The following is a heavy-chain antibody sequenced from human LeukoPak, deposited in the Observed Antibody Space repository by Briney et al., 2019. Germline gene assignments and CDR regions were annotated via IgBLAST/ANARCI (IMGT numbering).Heavy chain of an antibody. CDR3: ARDGAQQLVPGYYFDS. Sequence: PSETLSLTCAVYGGSFSGYYWSWIRQPPGKGLEWIGEINHSGSTNYNPSLKSRVTISVDTSKNQFSLKLSSVTAADTAVYYCARDGAQQLVPGYYFDSWGQGTLVTVSS. D-gene: IGHD6-13*01. J-gene: IGHJ4*02. CDR2: INHSGST. CDR1: GGSFSGYY. V-gene: IGHV4-34*01.